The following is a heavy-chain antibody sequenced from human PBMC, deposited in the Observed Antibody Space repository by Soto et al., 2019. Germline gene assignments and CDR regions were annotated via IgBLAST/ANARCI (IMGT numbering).Heavy chain of an antibody. J-gene: IGHJ6*02. CDR2: IYSGGST. Sequence: EVQLVESGGGLVQPGGSLRLSCAASGFTVSSNYMSWVRQAPGKGLEWVSVIYSGGSTYYADSVKGRFTISRDNSKNTLYLQMNSLRDEDTAVYDCARWGPRPAVVGYGMDVWGQGTTVTVSS. D-gene: IGHD2-2*01. CDR1: GFTVSSNY. CDR3: ARWGPRPAVVGYGMDV. V-gene: IGHV3-66*01.